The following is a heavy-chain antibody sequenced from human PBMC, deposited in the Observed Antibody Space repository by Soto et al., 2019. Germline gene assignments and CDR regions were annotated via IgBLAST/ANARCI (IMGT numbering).Heavy chain of an antibody. CDR2: IIPIFGTA. J-gene: IGHJ4*02. V-gene: IGHV1-69*01. CDR3: ARELCIAAAVGD. CDR1: GGTLSSYA. D-gene: IGHD6-13*01. Sequence: QVQLVQSGAEVKKPGSSVKVSCKASGGTLSSYAISWVRQAPGQGLEWMGGIIPIFGTANYAQKFQGRVTITADEATSTAYMELSSLRSEDTAVYYCARELCIAAAVGDWGQGTLVTVSS.